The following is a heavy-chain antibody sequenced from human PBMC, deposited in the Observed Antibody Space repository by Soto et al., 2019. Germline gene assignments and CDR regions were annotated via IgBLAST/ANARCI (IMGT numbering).Heavy chain of an antibody. V-gene: IGHV3-33*01. CDR1: GFTFSSYG. CDR3: ARTYYYDSSGSDTIDY. Sequence: QVQLVESGGGVVQPGRSLRLSCAASGFTFSSYGMHWVRQAPGKGLEWVAVIWYDGSNKYYADSVKGRFTISRDNSKNTLYLQMNSLRAEDTAVYYCARTYYYDSSGSDTIDYWGQGTLVTVSS. CDR2: IWYDGSNK. D-gene: IGHD3-22*01. J-gene: IGHJ4*02.